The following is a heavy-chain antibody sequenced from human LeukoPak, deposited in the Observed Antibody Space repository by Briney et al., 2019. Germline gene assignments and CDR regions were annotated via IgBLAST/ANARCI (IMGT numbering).Heavy chain of an antibody. CDR2: FDPEDGET. D-gene: IGHD3-16*01. J-gene: IGHJ4*02. Sequence: ASVKVSCKVSGYTLTELSMHWVRQAPGKGLEWMGSFDPEDGETIYAQKFQGRVTMTEDTSTDTVYMELSSLRSEDTAVYYCATHGSVWGSYRWVDYWGQGTLVTVSS. CDR3: ATHGSVWGSYRWVDY. CDR1: GYTLTELS. V-gene: IGHV1-24*01.